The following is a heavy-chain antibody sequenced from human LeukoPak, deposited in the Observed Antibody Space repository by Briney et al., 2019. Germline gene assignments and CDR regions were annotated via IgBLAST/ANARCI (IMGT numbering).Heavy chain of an antibody. J-gene: IGHJ4*02. Sequence: GASVKVSCKTSGGTFSYYATSWVRQAPGQGLEWMGRILPMFDTTNYAQAFQGRVTISTDESTSTAYMELSSLKSEDTAVYYCARELGWGFDYWGQGTLVTVSS. V-gene: IGHV1-69*05. CDR3: ARELGWGFDY. CDR2: ILPMFDTT. D-gene: IGHD6-19*01. CDR1: GGTFSYYA.